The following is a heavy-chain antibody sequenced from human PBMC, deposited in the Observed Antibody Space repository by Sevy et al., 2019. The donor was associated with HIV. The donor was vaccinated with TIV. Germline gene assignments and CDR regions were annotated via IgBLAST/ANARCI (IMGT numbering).Heavy chain of an antibody. CDR2: ISGSGGST. CDR1: GFTFSDYY. V-gene: IGHV3-23*01. Sequence: GGSLRLSCAASGFTFSDYYMSWIRQAPGKGLEWVSTISGSGGSTYYADSVKGRFTISRDNSKNTLYLQMNSRRAEDTAVYYCAKSAYDFWSGYYLDYWGRGTLVTVSS. CDR3: AKSAYDFWSGYYLDY. J-gene: IGHJ4*02. D-gene: IGHD3-3*01.